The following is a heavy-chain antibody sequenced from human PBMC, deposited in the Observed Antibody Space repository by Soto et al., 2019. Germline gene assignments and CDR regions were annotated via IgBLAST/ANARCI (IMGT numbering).Heavy chain of an antibody. CDR2: FYYSGST. V-gene: IGHV4-39*01. CDR3: ARLGGYCTTSCYGYYGMDV. CDR1: GGSISSGTYS. J-gene: IGHJ6*02. D-gene: IGHD2-8*01. Sequence: SETLSLTCTVSGGSISSGTYSWGWIRQPPGKGLEWIGTFYYSGSTYYNPSLKSQVTKSVNTSKNHFSLKVSSVTASYTALYYCARLGGYCTTSCYGYYGMDVWGQGTTVT.